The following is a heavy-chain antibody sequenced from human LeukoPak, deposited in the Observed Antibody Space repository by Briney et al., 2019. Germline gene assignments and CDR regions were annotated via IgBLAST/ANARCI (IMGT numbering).Heavy chain of an antibody. Sequence: PGGSLRLSCAASGFAFSSFSMNWVRQAPGKGLEWVSYISGDSSTIYYADSVKGRFTISRDSAKNSLYLQMSSLRDEGTAAYYCARDLHSGAYTFDYWGQGTLVTVSS. V-gene: IGHV3-48*02. CDR1: GFAFSSFS. D-gene: IGHD1-26*01. CDR2: ISGDSSTI. CDR3: ARDLHSGAYTFDY. J-gene: IGHJ4*02.